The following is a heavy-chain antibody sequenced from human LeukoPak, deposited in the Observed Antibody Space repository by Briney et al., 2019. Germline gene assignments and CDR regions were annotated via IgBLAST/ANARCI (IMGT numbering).Heavy chain of an antibody. V-gene: IGHV3-30*03. CDR2: ISYVGSNK. CDR1: GFTFSSYG. CDR3: ARTYGSGSPFVY. D-gene: IGHD3-10*01. J-gene: IGHJ4*02. Sequence: GRSLRLSCAATGFTFSSYGMHWVRQAPGKGLEWVGVISYVGSNKYYADSVKGRFTISRDNSKNTLYLQMNSLRAEDTAVYYCARTYGSGSPFVYWGQGALVTVSS.